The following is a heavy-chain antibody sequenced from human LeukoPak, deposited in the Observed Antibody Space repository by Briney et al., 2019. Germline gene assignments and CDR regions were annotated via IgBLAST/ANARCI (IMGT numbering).Heavy chain of an antibody. CDR2: IYSGGST. J-gene: IGHJ6*03. CDR3: ASWGGWELPVGYYYMDV. V-gene: IGHV3-66*01. Sequence: GGSLRLSCAASEFSVGSNYMTWVRQAPGKGLEWVSLIYSGGSTYYADSVKGRFTISRDNAKNSLYLQMNSLRAEDTAVYYCASWGGWELPVGYYYMDVWGKGTTVTISS. CDR1: EFSVGSNY. D-gene: IGHD1-26*01.